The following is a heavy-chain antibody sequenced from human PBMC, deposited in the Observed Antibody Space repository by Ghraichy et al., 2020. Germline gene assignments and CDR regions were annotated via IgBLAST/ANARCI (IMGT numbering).Heavy chain of an antibody. D-gene: IGHD4-11*01. CDR3: AKSQRLRTTVLTAFDP. CDR2: ISHDGNNK. Sequence: WGSLRLSCAASGFTFSSYGMLWVRQAPGKGLEWVAIISHDGNNKYYADSMKGRFTVSRDNSKNTLYLQMNSLRPEDTAVYYCAKSQRLRTTVLTAFDPWGQGALVTGSS. V-gene: IGHV3-30*18. J-gene: IGHJ5*02. CDR1: GFTFSSYG.